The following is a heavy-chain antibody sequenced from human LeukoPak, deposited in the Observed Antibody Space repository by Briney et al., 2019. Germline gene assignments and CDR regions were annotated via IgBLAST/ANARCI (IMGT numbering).Heavy chain of an antibody. D-gene: IGHD3-22*01. CDR1: GFTFSSYS. V-gene: IGHV3-21*01. Sequence: PGGSLRLSCAASGFTFSSYSMNWVRQAPGKGLEWVSSISGSSSYIYYADSVKGRFTISRHNAKNSLYLQMNSLKTEDTAVYYCARSLYYYDSSGARGVYFDYWGQGTLATVSS. J-gene: IGHJ4*02. CDR2: ISGSSSYI. CDR3: ARSLYYYDSSGARGVYFDY.